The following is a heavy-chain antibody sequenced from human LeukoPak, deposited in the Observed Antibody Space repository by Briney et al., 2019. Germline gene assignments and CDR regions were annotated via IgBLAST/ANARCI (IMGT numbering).Heavy chain of an antibody. V-gene: IGHV3-30-3*01. CDR3: ARDIAAAAFEYFQH. Sequence: PGGSLRLSCAASGFTFSSYAMHWVRQAPGKGLEWVAVISYDGSNKYYADSVKGRFTISRDNSKNTLYLQMNSLRAEDTAVYYCARDIAAAAFEYFQHWGQGTLVTVSS. CDR1: GFTFSSYA. D-gene: IGHD6-13*01. J-gene: IGHJ1*01. CDR2: ISYDGSNK.